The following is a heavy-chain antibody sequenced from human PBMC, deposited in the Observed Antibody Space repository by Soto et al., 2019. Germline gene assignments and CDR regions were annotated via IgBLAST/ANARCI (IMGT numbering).Heavy chain of an antibody. D-gene: IGHD2-15*01. V-gene: IGHV3-30-3*02. Sequence: QVQLVESGGGVVQPGRSVRLSCVASGFTFSSYAMHWVRQAPGKGLEWVAAISLDGRNENYAASVKGRFNISRDNSKNTMYLQMNKLRTEDTAVYFCAKDGVGVVAVTRCCDPWGLGTLVTVSS. CDR2: ISLDGRNE. CDR1: GFTFSSYA. CDR3: AKDGVGVVAVTRCCDP. J-gene: IGHJ5*02.